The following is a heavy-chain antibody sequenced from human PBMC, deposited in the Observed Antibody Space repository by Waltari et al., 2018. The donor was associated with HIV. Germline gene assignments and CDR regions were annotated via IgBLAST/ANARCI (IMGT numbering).Heavy chain of an antibody. D-gene: IGHD2-2*02. CDR3: AGGPDCSSTSCYTL. CDR1: GGSISSGDYY. CDR2: IYYSWIT. Sequence: QVQLQESGPGLVKPSQTLSLTCTVSGGSISSGDYYWSWIRQPPGKGLEWIGYIYYSWITYYTPSLKSRVTISVDTSKNQFSLKLSSVTAADTAVYYCAGGPDCSSTSCYTLWGQGTLVTVSS. V-gene: IGHV4-30-4*01. J-gene: IGHJ4*02.